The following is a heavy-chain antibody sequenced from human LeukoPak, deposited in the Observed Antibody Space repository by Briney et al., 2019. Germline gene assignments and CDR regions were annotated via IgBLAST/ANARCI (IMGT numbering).Heavy chain of an antibody. V-gene: IGHV3-66*02. CDR2: IYSGGVS. CDR1: GFTVTSNY. J-gene: IGHJ4*01. Sequence: PGGSLRLSCAASGFTVTSNYMRWVRQAPGKGLEGVSVIYSGGVSYYTDSVKGRFTISRDNRKNTLFLQMNSLRAEDTAVYYCAREFSGSDGFVDCWGQEPWSPSPQ. D-gene: IGHD6-19*01. CDR3: AREFSGSDGFVDC.